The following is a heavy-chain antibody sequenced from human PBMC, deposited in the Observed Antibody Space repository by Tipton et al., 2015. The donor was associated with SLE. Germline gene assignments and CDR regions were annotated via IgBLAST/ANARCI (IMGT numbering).Heavy chain of an antibody. CDR1: GFTFSSYG. D-gene: IGHD6-13*01. Sequence: GSLRLSCAASGFTFSSYGMHWVRQAPGKGLEWVAFIRYDGSNKYYADSVKGRFTISRDNSKNTLYLQMNSLRAEDTAVYYCANLYSSSWFDAFDIWGQGTMVTVSS. J-gene: IGHJ3*02. CDR2: IRYDGSNK. V-gene: IGHV3-30*02. CDR3: ANLYSSSWFDAFDI.